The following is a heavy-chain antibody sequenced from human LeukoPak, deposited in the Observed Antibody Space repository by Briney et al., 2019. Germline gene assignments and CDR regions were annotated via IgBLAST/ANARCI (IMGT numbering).Heavy chain of an antibody. V-gene: IGHV4-38-2*02. J-gene: IGHJ4*02. Sequence: SETLSLTCTVSGFSISSGYYWGWIRQPPGKGLEWIGSIYHSGITYYNPSLKSRGTISVDKSKNQFSLKLSSVTAADTAVYYCARARHQWLVPDYYFDYWGQGTLVTVSS. CDR1: GFSISSGYY. D-gene: IGHD6-19*01. CDR2: IYHSGIT. CDR3: ARARHQWLVPDYYFDY.